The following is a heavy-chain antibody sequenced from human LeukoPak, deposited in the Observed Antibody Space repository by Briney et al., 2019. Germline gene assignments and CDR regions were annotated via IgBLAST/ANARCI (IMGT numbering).Heavy chain of an antibody. CDR1: GYTFTSYG. CDR2: ISAYNGNT. V-gene: IGHV1-18*01. J-gene: IGHJ4*02. Sequence: ASVKVSCKASGYTFTSYGISWVRQAPGQGLEWMGWISAYNGNTNYAQKLQGRVTMTTDTSTSTAYMELRSLRSDDTAVYYCARALVEDYGDYVGGDYFDYWGQGTLVTVSS. CDR3: ARALVEDYGDYVGGDYFDY. D-gene: IGHD4-17*01.